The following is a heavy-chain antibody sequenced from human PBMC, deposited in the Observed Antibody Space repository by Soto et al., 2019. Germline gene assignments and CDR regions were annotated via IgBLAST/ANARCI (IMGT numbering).Heavy chain of an antibody. V-gene: IGHV4-59*08. Sequence: SETLSLTCTVSGGSISSYYWSWIRQPPGKGLEWIGYIYYSGSTNYNPSLKSRVTISVDTSKNQFSLKLSSVTAADTAVYYCARHPVGYSYNFDYWGQGTLVTVSS. D-gene: IGHD5-18*01. J-gene: IGHJ4*02. CDR1: GGSISSYY. CDR2: IYYSGST. CDR3: ARHPVGYSYNFDY.